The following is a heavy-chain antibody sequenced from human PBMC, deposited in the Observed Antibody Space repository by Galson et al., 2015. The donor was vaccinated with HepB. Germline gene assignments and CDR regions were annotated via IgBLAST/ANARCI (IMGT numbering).Heavy chain of an antibody. J-gene: IGHJ5*02. CDR1: XXXFTXXX. Sequence: QSGAEVKKPGESLXXXXKGSXXXFTXXXXXXXXXMPGKGLEWMGIIYPGDSDTRYSPSFQGQVTXSADKSISTAYLQWSSLKASDTAMYYCARLPVVPAAIXXXXPWGQGTLVTVSX. CDR3: ARLPVVPAAIXXXXP. D-gene: IGHD2-2*01. V-gene: IGHV5-51*03. CDR2: IYPGDSDT.